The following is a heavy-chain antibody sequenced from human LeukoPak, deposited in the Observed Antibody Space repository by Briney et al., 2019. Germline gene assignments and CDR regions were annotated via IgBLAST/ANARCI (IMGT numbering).Heavy chain of an antibody. J-gene: IGHJ6*03. CDR2: INPSGGST. CDR3: ATASMVRGVMNYYYMDV. V-gene: IGHV1-46*01. Sequence: ASVKVSCKASGYTFTSYDLNWVRQAPGQGLEWMGIINPSGGSTSYAQKFQGRVTMTRDTSTSTVYMELSSLRSEDTAVYYCATASMVRGVMNYYYMDVWGKGTTVTISS. D-gene: IGHD3-10*01. CDR1: GYTFTSYD.